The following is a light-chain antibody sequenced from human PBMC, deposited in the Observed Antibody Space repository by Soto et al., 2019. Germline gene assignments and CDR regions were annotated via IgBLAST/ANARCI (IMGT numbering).Light chain of an antibody. V-gene: IGKV1D-12*01. CDR2: TSS. J-gene: IGKJ4*01. Sequence: DVQMTQSPSYVSASVGDRVTITCRASQNINSWLAWYQQKPGKTPQLLIYTSSKLQSGVSSRFSGSGSGTDFTLTISSLHPEDSATYYCLQASKCPLTFGGGTKVDIK. CDR3: LQASKCPLT. CDR1: QNINSW.